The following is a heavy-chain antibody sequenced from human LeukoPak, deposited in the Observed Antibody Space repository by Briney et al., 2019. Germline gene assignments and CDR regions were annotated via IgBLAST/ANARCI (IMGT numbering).Heavy chain of an antibody. V-gene: IGHV1-18*04. CDR2: ISPHNGNT. CDR3: ARDRDEYSGFHDY. D-gene: IGHD5-12*01. Sequence: ASVKVSCQPSGYTFTGDIISWVRQAPEQRLWWMGWISPHNGNTNYAQILQGRVTMTTDTSTSTAYMELRSLRSDDTAVYYCARDRDEYSGFHDYWGQGTLVTVSS. J-gene: IGHJ4*02. CDR1: GYTFTGDI.